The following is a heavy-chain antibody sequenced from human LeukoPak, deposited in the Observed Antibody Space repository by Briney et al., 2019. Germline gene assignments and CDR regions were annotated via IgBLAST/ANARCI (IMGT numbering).Heavy chain of an antibody. CDR1: GYSFTSYW. Sequence: GESLKISCKGSGYSFTSYWIGWVRQMPGKGLEWMGIIYPGDSDTRYSPSFQGQVTISADKSISTAYLQWSSLKASDTAMYYCARQWDLCSSTSCYPRDYWGQGTLVTVSS. V-gene: IGHV5-51*01. D-gene: IGHD2-2*01. CDR2: IYPGDSDT. CDR3: ARQWDLCSSTSCYPRDY. J-gene: IGHJ4*02.